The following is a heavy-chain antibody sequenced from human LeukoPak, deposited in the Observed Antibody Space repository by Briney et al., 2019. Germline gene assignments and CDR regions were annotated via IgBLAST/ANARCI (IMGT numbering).Heavy chain of an antibody. J-gene: IGHJ4*02. V-gene: IGHV1-69*05. Sequence: AASVKVSCKASGGTFSSYAISWVRQAPGQGLEWMGRIIPIFGTANYAQKFQGRVTITTDESTSTAYMELSSLRSEDTAVYYCASGTSRSSSLFPDDYWGQGTLVTVSS. CDR2: IIPIFGTA. CDR3: ASGTSRSSSLFPDDY. D-gene: IGHD6-6*01. CDR1: GGTFSSYA.